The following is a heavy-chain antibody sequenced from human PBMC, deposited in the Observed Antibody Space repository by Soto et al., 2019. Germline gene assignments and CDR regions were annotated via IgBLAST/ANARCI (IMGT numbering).Heavy chain of an antibody. CDR2: IGTVGDT. V-gene: IGHV3-13*04. D-gene: IGHD3-22*01. CDR3: ARAIGPTLFDY. CDR1: GFTFSSYD. J-gene: IGHJ4*02. Sequence: PGGSLRLSCSASGFTFSSYDMHWVRQGPGKGLEWVSAIGTVGDTNYAGSVKGRFTISRENAKNSLYLQMNSLRAGDTAIYFCARAIGPTLFDYWGQGTLVTVSS.